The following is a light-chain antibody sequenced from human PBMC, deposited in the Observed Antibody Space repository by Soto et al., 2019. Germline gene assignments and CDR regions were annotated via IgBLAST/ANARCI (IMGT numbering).Light chain of an antibody. J-gene: IGKJ2*01. CDR3: QHYRSSPPPT. V-gene: IGKV3-20*01. Sequence: EIVLTQSPGTLSLSPGERATLSCRASQSVDSDFLAWYQHKPGQAPRLLIYGASSRATGIPDRFSGSGSGKDFTLTISRLEPEDFAVYYCQHYRSSPPPTFGQGTKVDI. CDR1: QSVDSDF. CDR2: GAS.